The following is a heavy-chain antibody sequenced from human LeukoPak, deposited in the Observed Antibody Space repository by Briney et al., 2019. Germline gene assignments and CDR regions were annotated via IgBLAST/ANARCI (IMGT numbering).Heavy chain of an antibody. Sequence: GGSLRLSCAASGFTFSSYWMHWVRQAPGKGLVWVSGTNTDGGSTMYADSVKGRFTIARDNAKNTLYLQMNSLRAEDTAVYYCYGANAEHWGQGTLVTVSS. J-gene: IGHJ1*01. V-gene: IGHV3-74*03. CDR1: GFTFSSYW. D-gene: IGHD4-23*01. CDR3: YGANAEH. CDR2: TNTDGGST.